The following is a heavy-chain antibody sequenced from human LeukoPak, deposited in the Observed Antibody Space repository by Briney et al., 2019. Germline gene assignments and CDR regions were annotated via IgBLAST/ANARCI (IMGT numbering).Heavy chain of an antibody. V-gene: IGHV3-7*01. CDR2: IKQDGSEK. CDR1: GFTFSSYA. CDR3: ARDRQGSSGWFGGGYYYYYGMDV. Sequence: PGGSLRLSCAASGFTFSSYAMSWVRQAPGKGLEWVANIKQDGSEKYYVDSVKGRFTISRDNAKNSLYLQMNSLRAEDTAVYYCARDRQGSSGWFGGGYYYYYGMDVWGQGTTVTVSS. D-gene: IGHD6-19*01. J-gene: IGHJ6*02.